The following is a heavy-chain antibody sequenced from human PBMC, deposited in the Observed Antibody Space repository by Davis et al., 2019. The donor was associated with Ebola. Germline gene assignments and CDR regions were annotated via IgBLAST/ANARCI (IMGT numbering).Heavy chain of an antibody. J-gene: IGHJ4*02. D-gene: IGHD3-22*01. CDR2: MNPNSGNT. Sequence: ASVKVSCKASGYTFTSYDINWVRQATGQGLEWMGWMNPNSGNTGYAQKFKGRVTMTRNTSISTAYMELSSLRSEETDVYYCAKALECDSGFCSPFEYWGQGTLVTVSS. V-gene: IGHV1-8*01. CDR3: AKALECDSGFCSPFEY. CDR1: GYTFTSYD.